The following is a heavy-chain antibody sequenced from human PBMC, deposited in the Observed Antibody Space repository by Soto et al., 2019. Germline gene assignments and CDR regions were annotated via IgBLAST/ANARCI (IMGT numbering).Heavy chain of an antibody. CDR2: ISVSGGST. D-gene: IGHD3-16*01. CDR1: GFTFSSYA. Sequence: GGSLRLSCAASGFTFSSYAMSWVRQAPGKGLAWVSGISVSGGSTYYADSVKGRFTISRDNSKNTLYLQMNSLRAEDTAVYYCASNTRYDPPDYWGQGALVTVSS. V-gene: IGHV3-23*01. J-gene: IGHJ4*02. CDR3: ASNTRYDPPDY.